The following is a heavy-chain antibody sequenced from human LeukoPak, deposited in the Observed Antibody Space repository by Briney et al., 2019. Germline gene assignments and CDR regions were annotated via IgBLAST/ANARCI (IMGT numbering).Heavy chain of an antibody. CDR1: GFTLSSNY. J-gene: IGHJ4*02. CDR2: IYSGGST. D-gene: IGHD3-10*01. V-gene: IGHV3-53*01. Sequence: GGSLRLSCAASGFTLSSNYRSWVRQAPGKGLEWVSVIYSGGSTYYADSVEGRFTISSDNPKNTLYLQMNSLRAEDTAVYYCARDFGRYYGSGSYYRYFDQWGQRPLVSVSS. CDR3: ARDFGRYYGSGSYYRYFDQ.